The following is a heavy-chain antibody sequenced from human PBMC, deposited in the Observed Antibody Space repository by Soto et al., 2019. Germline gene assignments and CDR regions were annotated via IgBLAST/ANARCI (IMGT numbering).Heavy chain of an antibody. CDR3: ARGRYCINGRCFPNWFDS. CDR1: GDSISSVDYF. Sequence: NPSETLSLTCSVSGDSISSVDYFWAWIRQPPGQALEYIGYIYKSATTYYNPSFESRVAISLDTSKSQFSLNVTSVTAADTAVYFCARGRYCINGRCFPNWFDSWGQGNLVTVSS. D-gene: IGHD2-15*01. V-gene: IGHV4-30-4*01. CDR2: IYKSATT. J-gene: IGHJ5*01.